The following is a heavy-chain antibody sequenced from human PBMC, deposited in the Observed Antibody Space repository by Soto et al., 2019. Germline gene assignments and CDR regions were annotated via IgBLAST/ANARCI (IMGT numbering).Heavy chain of an antibody. CDR3: AHDRYYYDSSGTDAFDI. CDR2: IYWDDDK. D-gene: IGHD3-22*01. V-gene: IGHV2-5*02. Sequence: QITLKESGPTLVKPTQTLTLTRTFSGFSLSTTGVGVGWIRQPPGKALEWLALIYWDDDKRYSPSLENRLTITKDTSKNQVVLTMTNMDPVDTATYYCAHDRYYYDSSGTDAFDIWGQGTMVTVSS. CDR1: GFSLSTTGVG. J-gene: IGHJ3*02.